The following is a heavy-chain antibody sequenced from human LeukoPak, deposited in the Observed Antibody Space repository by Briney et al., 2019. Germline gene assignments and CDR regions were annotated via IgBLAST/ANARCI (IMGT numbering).Heavy chain of an antibody. D-gene: IGHD2-8*01. J-gene: IGHJ4*02. CDR3: AHTGGRNGGAPVQPFDY. V-gene: IGHV2-5*08. CDR2: IYWDDDK. Sequence: SGPTLVNPTQTLTLTCTFSGFSLSTSGMGVSWIRQPPGKALEWLAVIYWDDDKRYRPSLKSSLTITKDTSKNRVVLTMTNMDPVDTATYYCAHTGGRNGGAPVQPFDYWGQGILVTVSS. CDR1: GFSLSTSGMG.